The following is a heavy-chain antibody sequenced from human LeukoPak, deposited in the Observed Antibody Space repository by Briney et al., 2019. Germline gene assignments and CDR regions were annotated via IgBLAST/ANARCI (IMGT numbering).Heavy chain of an antibody. Sequence: ASVKVSCKASGYTFTGYYMHWVRQAPGQGLEWMGWINPNSGGTNYAQKFQGRVTMTRDTSISTAYMELSRLRSDDTAVYYCARDLRYYYGSGSYGLSDYWGQGTLVTLSS. V-gene: IGHV1-2*02. CDR2: INPNSGGT. J-gene: IGHJ4*02. CDR3: ARDLRYYYGSGSYGLSDY. D-gene: IGHD3-10*01. CDR1: GYTFTGYY.